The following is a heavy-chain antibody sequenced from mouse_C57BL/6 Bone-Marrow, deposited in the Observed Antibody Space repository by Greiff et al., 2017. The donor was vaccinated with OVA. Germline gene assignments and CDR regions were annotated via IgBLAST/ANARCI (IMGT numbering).Heavy chain of an antibody. V-gene: IGHV1-31*01. J-gene: IGHJ2*01. Sequence: EVKLMESGPELVKPGASVKISCKASGYSFTGYYMHWVKQSHGNILDWMGYIYPYNGVSSYNQKFKGKATFTVDNSSSTAYMELLSLTSKDSADYYGAVLGYWGQGTTLTVSA. CDR1: GYSFTGYY. D-gene: IGHD4-1*01. CDR3: AVLGY. CDR2: IYPYNGVS.